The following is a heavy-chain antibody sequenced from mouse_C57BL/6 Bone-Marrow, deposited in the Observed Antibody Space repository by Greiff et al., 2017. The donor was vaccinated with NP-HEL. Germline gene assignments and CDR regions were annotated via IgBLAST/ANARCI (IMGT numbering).Heavy chain of an antibody. CDR3: ADDGNSAWFAY. Sequence: DVKLVESGAELVKPGASVKLSCTASGFNIKDYYMHWVKQRTEQGLEWIGRIDPEDGETKYAPKFQGKATITADTSSNTAYLQLSSLTSEDTAVYYCADDGNSAWFAYWGQGTLVTVSA. D-gene: IGHD2-3*01. J-gene: IGHJ3*01. CDR1: GFNIKDYY. CDR2: IDPEDGET. V-gene: IGHV14-2*01.